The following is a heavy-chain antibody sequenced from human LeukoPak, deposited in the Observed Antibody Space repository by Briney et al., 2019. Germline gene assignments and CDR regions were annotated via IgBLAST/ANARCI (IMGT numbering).Heavy chain of an antibody. CDR2: ISGSGGST. Sequence: GGSPRLSCAASGFTFSSYAMSWVRQAPGKGLEWVSAISGSGGSTYYADSVKGRFTISRDNSKNTLYLQMNSLRAEDTAVYYCVRTPPNWGADYWGQGTLVTVSS. V-gene: IGHV3-23*01. J-gene: IGHJ4*02. CDR3: VRTPPNWGADY. D-gene: IGHD7-27*01. CDR1: GFTFSSYA.